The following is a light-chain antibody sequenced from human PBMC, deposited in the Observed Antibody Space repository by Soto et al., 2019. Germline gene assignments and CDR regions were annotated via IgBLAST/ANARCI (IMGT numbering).Light chain of an antibody. CDR3: QQSYSSLWT. V-gene: IGKV1-39*01. Sequence: DIQMTQSPSSLSASVGDRVTITCRASQSISSYLNWYQHKPWKAPKLLIYAASSLQSGVPSRFSGSGSGTDFTLTSSSLQPEDFATYYCQQSYSSLWTFGQGTKVEIK. J-gene: IGKJ1*01. CDR2: AAS. CDR1: QSISSY.